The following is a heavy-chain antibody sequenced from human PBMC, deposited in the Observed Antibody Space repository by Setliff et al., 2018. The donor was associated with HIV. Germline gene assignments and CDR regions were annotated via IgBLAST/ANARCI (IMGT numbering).Heavy chain of an antibody. CDR1: GFSLSTSGMC. J-gene: IGHJ6*03. CDR2: IHYSEGT. CDR3: ARDKGYYYMDV. V-gene: IGHV4-39*02. Sequence: ETLTLTCTFSGFSLSTSGMCVSWIRQPPGKGLEWIGSIHYSEGTYYNPSLKSRVTISADTSKNHFSLNLTSVTAADTAVYYCARDKGYYYMDVWGKGITVTVSS.